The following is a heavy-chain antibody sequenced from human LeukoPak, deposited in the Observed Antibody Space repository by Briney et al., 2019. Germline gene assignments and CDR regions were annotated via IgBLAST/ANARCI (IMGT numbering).Heavy chain of an antibody. CDR1: GFTLSSYW. D-gene: IGHD3-3*02. CDR3: ARDPYGITIS. J-gene: IGHJ5*02. V-gene: IGHV3-74*01. Sequence: GGSLRLSCAASGFTLSSYWMHWVRHDPGKGMGWVSSINSDGTKTSYADSVKGRFTISIHNAKNSLYLQMNSLRAEDTAVYYCARDPYGITISWGQGTLVTVSS. CDR2: INSDGTKT.